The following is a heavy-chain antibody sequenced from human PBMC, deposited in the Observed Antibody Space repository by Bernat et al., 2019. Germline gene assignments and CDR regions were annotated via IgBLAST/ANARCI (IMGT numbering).Heavy chain of an antibody. Sequence: EVQLVESGGGLVKPGGSLRLSCAASGFSFSVARMSWVRQAPGKGLEWLGRIESNTDGGTTDYAAPVKGRFTISRDDSRNTLFLQLNSLTTEDTAVYYCTTDGALEKVTREWGQGTMVNVSS. CDR3: TTDGALEKVTRE. D-gene: IGHD4-17*01. CDR2: IESNTDGGTT. V-gene: IGHV3-15*04. CDR1: GFSFSVAR. J-gene: IGHJ3*01.